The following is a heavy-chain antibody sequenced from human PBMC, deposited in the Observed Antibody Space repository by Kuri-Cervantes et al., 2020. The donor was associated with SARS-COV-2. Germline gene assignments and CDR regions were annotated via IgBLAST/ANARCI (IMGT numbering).Heavy chain of an antibody. CDR1: GGSISSYY. V-gene: IGHV4-59*01. D-gene: IGHD5-18*01. Sequence: ESLRLSCTVSGGSISSYYWSWVRQPPGKGLEWNGYIYYSGSTNYNPSLKSRVTISVDTSKNQFSLKLSSVTAADTAVYYCARDWGYSYAEGAFDIWGQGTMVTVSS. J-gene: IGHJ3*02. CDR3: ARDWGYSYAEGAFDI. CDR2: IYYSGST.